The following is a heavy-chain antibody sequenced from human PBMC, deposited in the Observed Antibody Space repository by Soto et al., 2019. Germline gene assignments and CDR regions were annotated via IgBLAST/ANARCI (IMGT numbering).Heavy chain of an antibody. J-gene: IGHJ2*01. CDR1: GGSISSGGYS. D-gene: IGHD3-22*01. CDR2: IYQSGST. Sequence: QLQLQESGSGLVKPSQTLSLTCGVSGGSISSGGYSWSWIRQPPGKGLEWIGYIYQSGSTFYNPSPKGRVSISVXRXKXXFFLTLTSVTAADTAIYFCARESRSSRYDTSGYSQYWYFDLWGRGTLVVVSS. CDR3: ARESRSSRYDTSGYSQYWYFDL. V-gene: IGHV4-30-2*01.